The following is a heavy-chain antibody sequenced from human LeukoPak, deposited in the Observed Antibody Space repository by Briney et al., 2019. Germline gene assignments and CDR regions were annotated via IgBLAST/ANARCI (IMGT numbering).Heavy chain of an antibody. V-gene: IGHV3-73*01. J-gene: IGHJ5*02. Sequence: PGGSLTLSCAASGRTFSGSDVHWFRQPSGKGLEWVGRIKIRTDNFSTAYPASVKGRLTISTDDSKNTAYLQMNSLKTEDTAVYYCRFRSTEGSYKCFDPWGQGTLVTVSS. CDR1: GRTFSGSD. D-gene: IGHD1-14*01. CDR3: RFRSTEGSYKCFDP. CDR2: IKIRTDNFST.